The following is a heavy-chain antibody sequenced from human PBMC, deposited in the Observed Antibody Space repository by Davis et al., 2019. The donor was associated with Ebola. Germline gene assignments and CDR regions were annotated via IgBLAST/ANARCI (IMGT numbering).Heavy chain of an antibody. CDR1: GFTFSSYS. CDR2: ISSSGSTI. CDR3: AKVNEGRWSRLPFDC. Sequence: GESLKISCAASGFTFSSYSMNWVRQAPGEGLEWVSSISSSGSTIYYAGSVKGRFTISRDNSKNTLYLQMSSLRAEDTAVYYCAKVNEGRWSRLPFDCWGQGTLVTVSS. V-gene: IGHV3-48*01. D-gene: IGHD1-1*01. J-gene: IGHJ4*02.